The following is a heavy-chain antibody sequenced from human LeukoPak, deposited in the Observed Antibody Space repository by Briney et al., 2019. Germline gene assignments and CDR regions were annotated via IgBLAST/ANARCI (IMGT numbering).Heavy chain of an antibody. V-gene: IGHV4-59*01. J-gene: IGHJ4*02. D-gene: IGHD3-16*01. CDR3: ARVGRGDHTWGSYSFDY. Sequence: SETLSLTCTVSGDSISTYQWSWIRQPPGKGLEWIGYISYSGGTMYNPSLRSRVTISIDTSKNQFSLRLSSVTAADTAVYYCARVGRGDHTWGSYSFDYWGQGALVTVSS. CDR1: GDSISTYQ. CDR2: ISYSGGT.